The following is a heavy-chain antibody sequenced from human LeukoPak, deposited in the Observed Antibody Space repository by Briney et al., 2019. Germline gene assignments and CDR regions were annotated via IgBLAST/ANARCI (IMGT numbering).Heavy chain of an antibody. CDR2: IYTSGST. J-gene: IGHJ5*02. D-gene: IGHD2-2*01. CDR1: GGSISSGRYY. Sequence: SETLSLTCTVSGGSISSGRYYWSWIRQPAGKGLEWIGRIYTSGSTNYNPSLKSRVTISVDTSKNQFSLKLSSVTAADTAVYYCAIAIVVVPAAPLGWFDPWGQGTLVTVSS. V-gene: IGHV4-61*02. CDR3: AIAIVVVPAAPLGWFDP.